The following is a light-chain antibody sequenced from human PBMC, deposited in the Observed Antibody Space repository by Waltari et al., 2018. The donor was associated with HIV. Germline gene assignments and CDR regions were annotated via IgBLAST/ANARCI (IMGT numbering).Light chain of an antibody. V-gene: IGKV3-20*01. Sequence: EIVLTQSPGTLSLSPGERATLSCRASQSVPSNYLAWYQHKPGQAPRLLMYGASSRATGIPDRFTGSGSGTDFTLTINTLEPEDFAVYYCQQYGNSPRAFGQGTKVEIK. CDR3: QQYGNSPRA. CDR1: QSVPSNY. J-gene: IGKJ1*01. CDR2: GAS.